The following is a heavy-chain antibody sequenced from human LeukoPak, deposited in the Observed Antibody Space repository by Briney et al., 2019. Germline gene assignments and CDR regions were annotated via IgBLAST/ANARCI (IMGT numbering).Heavy chain of an antibody. D-gene: IGHD4-23*01. CDR1: GFTFSSYS. CDR2: ISSSSSYI. J-gene: IGHJ4*02. V-gene: IGHV3-21*01. Sequence: GGSLRLSCAASGFTFSSYSMNWVRQAPGKGLEWVSSISSSSSYIYYADSVKGRFTISRDNAKNSLYLQINSLRAEDTAVYYCARDRGPLRWPPDYWGQGTLVTVSS. CDR3: ARDRGPLRWPPDY.